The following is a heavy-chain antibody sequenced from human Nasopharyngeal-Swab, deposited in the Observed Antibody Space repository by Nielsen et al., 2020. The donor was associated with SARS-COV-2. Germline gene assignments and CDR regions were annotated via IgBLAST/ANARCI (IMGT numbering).Heavy chain of an antibody. Sequence: ASVKVSCKASGYTFTSYYMHWVRQAPGQGLEWMGIINPSGGSTSYAQKFQGRVTMTRDTSTSTVYMELSSLRPEDTAVYYCARDGDDYGDNNWFDPWGQGTLVTVSS. V-gene: IGHV1-46*01. CDR1: GYTFTSYY. D-gene: IGHD4-17*01. CDR2: INPSGGST. CDR3: ARDGDDYGDNNWFDP. J-gene: IGHJ5*02.